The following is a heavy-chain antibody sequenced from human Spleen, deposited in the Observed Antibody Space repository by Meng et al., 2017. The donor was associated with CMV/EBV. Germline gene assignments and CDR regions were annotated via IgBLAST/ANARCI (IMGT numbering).Heavy chain of an antibody. CDR2: INHSGST. D-gene: IGHD3-10*01. Sequence: GSLRLSCAVYGGSFSGHSCSWIRQPPGKGLEWIGEINHSGSTNYNPSLKSRVTISVDTSKNQFSLKLSSVTAADTAVYYCARGGSGSFYYYYGMDVWGQGTTVTVSS. CDR3: ARGGSGSFYYYYGMDV. CDR1: GGSFSGHS. V-gene: IGHV4-34*01. J-gene: IGHJ6*02.